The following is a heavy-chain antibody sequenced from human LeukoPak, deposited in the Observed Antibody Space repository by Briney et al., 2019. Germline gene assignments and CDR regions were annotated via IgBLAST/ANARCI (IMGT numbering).Heavy chain of an antibody. J-gene: IGHJ5*02. CDR2: IYYSGST. Sequence: SSETLSLTCTVSNGSISSYYWSWIRQPPGEGLGWIGYIYYSGSTNYNPSLKSRVTMSVDTSKNQFSLKLTSVTAADTAVYYCGRADGASLQRFDPWGQGTLVTVSS. CDR3: GRADGASLQRFDP. D-gene: IGHD5-24*01. V-gene: IGHV4-59*01. CDR1: NGSISSYY.